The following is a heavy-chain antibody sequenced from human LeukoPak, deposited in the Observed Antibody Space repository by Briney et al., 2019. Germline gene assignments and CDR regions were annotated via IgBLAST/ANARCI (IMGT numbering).Heavy chain of an antibody. CDR2: ISSSSSYI. CDR1: GFTFSSYS. D-gene: IGHD3-10*01. Sequence: PGGSLRVSCAASGFTFSSYSINWVRQAPGKGLEWVSSISSSSSYIYYADSVKGRFTISRDNAKNSLYLQMNSLRAEDTAVYYCARDGSGSQSHYYMDVWGKGTTVTVSS. J-gene: IGHJ6*03. V-gene: IGHV3-21*01. CDR3: ARDGSGSQSHYYMDV.